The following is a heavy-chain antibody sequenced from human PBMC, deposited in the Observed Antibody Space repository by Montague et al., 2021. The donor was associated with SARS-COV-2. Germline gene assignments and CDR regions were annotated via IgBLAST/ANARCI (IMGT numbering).Heavy chain of an antibody. V-gene: IGHV4-59*08. D-gene: IGHD3-22*01. Sequence: SETLSLTCTVSGGSINDNYWNWFRQTPGKGLEWIGYMYYSGSTNYNPSLEGRVTISIDTSKNHFSLKLNSVTAADTAVYYCARLTYYYDSSGSYRTLYYFDYWGQGTLVTVSS. J-gene: IGHJ4*02. CDR1: GGSINDNY. CDR2: MYYSGST. CDR3: ARLTYYYDSSGSYRTLYYFDY.